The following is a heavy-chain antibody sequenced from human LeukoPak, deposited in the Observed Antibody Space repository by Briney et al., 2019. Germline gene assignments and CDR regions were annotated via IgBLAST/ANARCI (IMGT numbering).Heavy chain of an antibody. D-gene: IGHD6-13*01. CDR1: GFTFSSYA. CDR3: AKDLKKAAAGTRRNY. J-gene: IGHJ4*02. V-gene: IGHV3-23*01. Sequence: GGSLRLSCAASGFTFSSYAMSWARQAPGKGLEWVSPISGSGGSTSYADSVKGRFTISRDNAKNTLYLQMNSLRAEDTAVYYCAKDLKKAAAGTRRNYWGQGTLVTVSS. CDR2: ISGSGGST.